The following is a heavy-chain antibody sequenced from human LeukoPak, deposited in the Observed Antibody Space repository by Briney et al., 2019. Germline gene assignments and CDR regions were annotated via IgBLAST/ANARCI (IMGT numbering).Heavy chain of an antibody. D-gene: IGHD6-19*01. CDR1: GFTFSNYA. CDR2: ISGGGGGT. V-gene: IGHV3-23*01. Sequence: GGSLRLSCAASGFTFSNYAMAWVRQAPGKGLGWVSSISGGGGGTYYADSVKGRFTISRDNSKNTLYLQMNSLRAEDTAVYYCAKRDNSGWYAIDYWGQGTLVTVSS. J-gene: IGHJ4*02. CDR3: AKRDNSGWYAIDY.